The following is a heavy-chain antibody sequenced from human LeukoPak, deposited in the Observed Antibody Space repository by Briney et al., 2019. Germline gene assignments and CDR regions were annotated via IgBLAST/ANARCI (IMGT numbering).Heavy chain of an antibody. CDR3: ARADRVRGVAP. Sequence: SETLSLTCTVSGGSISSSSYYWGWIRQPPGKGLEWIGSIYYSGSTYYNPSLKSRVTISVDTSKNQFSLKLSSVTAADTAVYYCARADRVRGVAPWGQGTLVTVSS. CDR1: GGSISSSSYY. CDR2: IYYSGST. D-gene: IGHD3-10*01. V-gene: IGHV4-39*07. J-gene: IGHJ5*02.